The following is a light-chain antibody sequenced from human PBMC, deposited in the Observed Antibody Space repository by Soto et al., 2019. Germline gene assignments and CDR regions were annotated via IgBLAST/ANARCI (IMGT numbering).Light chain of an antibody. J-gene: IGKJ5*01. Sequence: DIQMPQSPSALSACVGSIITNTCWASQGISSYLAWYQQKPGKGPKLLIYAASTLQSGVPLRFSGSGSGTSFTLTISSLQPEDFATYYCQQLLSYPITFGQGTRLEIK. CDR3: QQLLSYPIT. CDR2: AAS. V-gene: IGKV1-9*01. CDR1: QGISSY.